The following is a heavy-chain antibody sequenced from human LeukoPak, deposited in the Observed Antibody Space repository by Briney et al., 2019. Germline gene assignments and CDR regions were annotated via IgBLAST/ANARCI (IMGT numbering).Heavy chain of an antibody. D-gene: IGHD3-10*01. J-gene: IGHJ5*02. CDR2: INGDGSGI. Sequence: GGSLRLSCAASGFSSNSYWMHWARQAPGKGLVWVARINGDGSGINYADSVKGRFTISRDNAKNTLYLQMNSLRVEDTAVYYCARGRGPYGWFDPWGQGTLVTVSS. V-gene: IGHV3-74*01. CDR3: ARGRGPYGWFDP. CDR1: GFSSNSYW.